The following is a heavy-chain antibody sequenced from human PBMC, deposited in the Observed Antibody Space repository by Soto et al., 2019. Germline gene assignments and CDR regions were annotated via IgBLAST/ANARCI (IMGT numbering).Heavy chain of an antibody. V-gene: IGHV3-21*01. CDR2: ISSSSSYI. CDR3: ARALYYYDSSGYYGS. D-gene: IGHD3-22*01. J-gene: IGHJ5*02. Sequence: VVSLRLSSAASGFTFSSYSMNWVRQATGKGLEWVSSISSSSSYIYYTDSVKGRFTISRDNAKNSLYLQMNSLRAEDTAVYYCARALYYYDSSGYYGSWGQGTLVTVSS. CDR1: GFTFSSYS.